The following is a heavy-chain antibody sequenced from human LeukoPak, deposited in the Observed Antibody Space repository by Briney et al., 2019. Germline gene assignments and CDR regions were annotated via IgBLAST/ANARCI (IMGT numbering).Heavy chain of an antibody. CDR2: ISSSSSYI. Sequence: GGSLRLSCAASGFTLSDYYMSWIRQAPGKGLEWVSSISSSSSYIYYADSVKGRFTISRDNAKNSLYPQMNSLRAEDTAVYYCASSESGYYDAFDIWGQGTMVTVSS. D-gene: IGHD5-12*01. J-gene: IGHJ3*02. V-gene: IGHV3-11*06. CDR1: GFTLSDYY. CDR3: ASSESGYYDAFDI.